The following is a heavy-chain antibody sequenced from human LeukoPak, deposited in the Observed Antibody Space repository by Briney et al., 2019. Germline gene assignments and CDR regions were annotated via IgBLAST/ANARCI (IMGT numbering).Heavy chain of an antibody. D-gene: IGHD2-15*01. V-gene: IGHV3-7*01. CDR2: IKEDGGEK. CDR1: GFTFSNYW. Sequence: HPGGSLRLSCAASGFTFSNYWMTWVRQAPGKGLEWVAHIKEDGGEKHYVGPVKGRFTISRDNAKNSLYLQMNSLRAEDTAMYYCVRDRGYCSGGTCYALWDYWGQGTLVTVSS. J-gene: IGHJ4*02. CDR3: VRDRGYCSGGTCYALWDY.